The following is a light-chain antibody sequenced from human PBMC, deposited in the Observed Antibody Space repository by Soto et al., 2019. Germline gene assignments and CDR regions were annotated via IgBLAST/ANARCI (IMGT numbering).Light chain of an antibody. CDR1: QSISYY. CDR3: QQSYTTLIT. V-gene: IGKV1-39*01. Sequence: DIQMTQSPSSLSASVGDRVTITCRASQSISYYLNWYQQKPGKAPELLIYAASSLQSGVPSRFSGSGSGTDFTLTISSPQPEDFATYYCQQSYTTLITFGQGTRLDIK. J-gene: IGKJ5*01. CDR2: AAS.